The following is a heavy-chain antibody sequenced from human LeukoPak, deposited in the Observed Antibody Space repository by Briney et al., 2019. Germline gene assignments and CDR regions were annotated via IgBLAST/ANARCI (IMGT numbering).Heavy chain of an antibody. CDR2: ISWNSGSI. V-gene: IGHV3-9*01. J-gene: IGHJ4*02. Sequence: PGGSLRLSCAASGFTFDDYAMHWVRQAPGKGLEWVSGISWNSGSIGCADSVKGRFTISRDNSKNTLYLQMNGLRAEDTAVYYCARDGGGGDNFDYWGQGTLVTVSS. CDR1: GFTFDDYA. D-gene: IGHD2-15*01. CDR3: ARDGGGGDNFDY.